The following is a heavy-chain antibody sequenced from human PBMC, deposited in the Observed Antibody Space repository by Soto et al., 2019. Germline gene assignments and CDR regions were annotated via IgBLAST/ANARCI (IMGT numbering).Heavy chain of an antibody. Sequence: EVHLVESGGGLVHPGGSLTLSCAASGLTFSDFGMTWVRLGPGRGLEWVASIKSDGSEKYYVDSVKGRFTISRGNAKKSVILQMDSMRTEDTAVEYCRRVHSCYPFWGQGTLVTVSS. V-gene: IGHV3-7*01. CDR3: RRVHSCYPF. CDR1: GLTFSDFG. D-gene: IGHD3-16*02. J-gene: IGHJ4*02. CDR2: IKSDGSEK.